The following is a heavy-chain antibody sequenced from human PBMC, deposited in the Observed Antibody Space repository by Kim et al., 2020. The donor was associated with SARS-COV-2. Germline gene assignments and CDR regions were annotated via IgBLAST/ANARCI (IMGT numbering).Heavy chain of an antibody. V-gene: IGHV1-69*01. J-gene: IGHJ4*02. D-gene: IGHD3-10*01. Sequence: QKFQGRVTVTADESTSTAYMELSSLRSEETAVYYCARARGSGSYYGSFDYWGQGTLVTVSS. CDR3: ARARGSGSYYGSFDY.